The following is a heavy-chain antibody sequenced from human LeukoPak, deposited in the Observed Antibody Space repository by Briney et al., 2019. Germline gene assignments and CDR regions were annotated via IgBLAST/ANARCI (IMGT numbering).Heavy chain of an antibody. CDR3: ARAQSYYYYYMDV. CDR2: IYYSGST. J-gene: IGHJ6*03. CDR1: GGSFSGYY. V-gene: IGHV4-34*01. Sequence: SETLSLTCAVYGGSFSGYYWSWIRQPPGKGLEWIGSIYYSGSTYYNPSLKSRVTISVDTSKNQFSLKLSSVTAADTAVYYCARAQSYYYYYMDVWGKGTTVTVSS. D-gene: IGHD2-21*01.